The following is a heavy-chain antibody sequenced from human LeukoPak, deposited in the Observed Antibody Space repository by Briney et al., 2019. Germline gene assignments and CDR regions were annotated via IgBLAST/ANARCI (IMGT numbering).Heavy chain of an antibody. CDR3: ARDPKWDMIVVGRGPYYFDY. CDR2: ISDYNGNT. J-gene: IGHJ4*02. V-gene: IGHV1-18*01. CDR1: GYTFTSYG. Sequence: ASVKVSCQASGYTFTSYGISWVRQAAGQGLEWMGWISDYNGNTNYAQKLQGRVTMTTDTSTSTAYMELRSLRSHDTAVYFCARDPKWDMIVVGRGPYYFDYWGQGTLVTVSS. D-gene: IGHD3-22*01.